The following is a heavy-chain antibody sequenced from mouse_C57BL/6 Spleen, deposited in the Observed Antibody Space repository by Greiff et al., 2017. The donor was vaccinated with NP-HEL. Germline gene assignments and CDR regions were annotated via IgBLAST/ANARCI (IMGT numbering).Heavy chain of an antibody. V-gene: IGHV1-82*01. CDR1: GYAFSSSW. J-gene: IGHJ1*03. CDR2: IYPGDGDT. CDR3: ARGSAYYSNYWYFDV. Sequence: VQLQQSGPELVKPGASVKISCKASGYAFSSSWMNWVKQRPGKGLEWIGRIYPGDGDTNYNGKFKGKATLTADKSSSTAYMQLSSLTSEDSAVYFCARGSAYYSNYWYFDVWGTGTTVTVSS. D-gene: IGHD2-5*01.